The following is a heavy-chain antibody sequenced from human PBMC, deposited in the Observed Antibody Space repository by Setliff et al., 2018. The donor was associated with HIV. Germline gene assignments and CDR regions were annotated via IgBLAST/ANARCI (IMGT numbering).Heavy chain of an antibody. CDR2: INAYNGNT. CDR1: GHTFTSYG. D-gene: IGHD1-26*01. Sequence: ASVMVSCKASGHTFTSYGITWVRQAPGQGLEWMGWINAYNGNTNYAQELQGRVTMTTDTSTSTVYMELRSLRSDDTAVYYCAREGYSGSYFNYYYYLDVWGKGTTVTVSS. J-gene: IGHJ6*03. V-gene: IGHV1-18*01. CDR3: AREGYSGSYFNYYYYLDV.